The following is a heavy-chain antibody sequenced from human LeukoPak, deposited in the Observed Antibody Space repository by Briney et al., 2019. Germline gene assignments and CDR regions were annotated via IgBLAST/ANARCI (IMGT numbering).Heavy chain of an antibody. V-gene: IGHV3-30*03. J-gene: IGHJ4*02. CDR2: VSSDGGTQ. CDR1: GFTFSSYG. Sequence: GGSLRLSCAASGFTFSSYGMHWVRQAPGKGLEWVAVVSSDGGTQYYADSVKGRFTISRDNAKNSLYLQMNSLRDEDTALYYCARDRVATDLFDYWGQGTLVTVSS. CDR3: ARDRVATDLFDY. D-gene: IGHD5-12*01.